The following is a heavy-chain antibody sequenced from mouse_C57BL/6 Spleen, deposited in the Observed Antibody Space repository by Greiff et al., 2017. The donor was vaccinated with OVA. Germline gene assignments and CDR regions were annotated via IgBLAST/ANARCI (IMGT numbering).Heavy chain of an antibody. Sequence: EVHLVESGGGLVKPGGSLKLSCAASGFTFSDYGMHWVRQAPEKGLEWVAYISSGSSTIYYADTVKGRFTISRDNAKNTLFLQMTSLRSEDTAMYYCARWLLQAMDYWGQGTSVTVSS. CDR3: ARWLLQAMDY. CDR2: ISSGSSTI. CDR1: GFTFSDYG. V-gene: IGHV5-17*01. J-gene: IGHJ4*01. D-gene: IGHD2-3*01.